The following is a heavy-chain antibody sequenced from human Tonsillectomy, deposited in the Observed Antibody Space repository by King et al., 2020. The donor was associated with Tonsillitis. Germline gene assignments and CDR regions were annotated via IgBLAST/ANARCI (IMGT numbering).Heavy chain of an antibody. D-gene: IGHD1-26*01. CDR1: GGSISSYY. Sequence: VQLQESGPGLVKPSETLSLTCTVSGGSISSYYWNWIRQPPGKELEWIGYIYYSGSTNYNPSLKSRVTISVDTSQNQFSLKLTSVTAADTAVYYCARGVRDSGSPGRVDYWGQGTLVTVSS. J-gene: IGHJ4*02. CDR3: ARGVRDSGSPGRVDY. V-gene: IGHV4-59*01. CDR2: IYYSGST.